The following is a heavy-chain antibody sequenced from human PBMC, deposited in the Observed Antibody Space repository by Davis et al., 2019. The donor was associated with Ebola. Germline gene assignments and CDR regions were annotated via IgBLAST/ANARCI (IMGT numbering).Heavy chain of an antibody. CDR3: ARYQYSGYDYVGFDY. V-gene: IGHV1-69*13. CDR1: GGTFSSYA. D-gene: IGHD5-12*01. J-gene: IGHJ4*02. Sequence: AASVKVSCKASGGTFSSYAISWVRQAPGQGLEWMGGIIPIFGTANYAQKFQGRVTITADESTSTAYMELRSLRSEDTAVYYCARYQYSGYDYVGFDYWGQGTLVTVSS. CDR2: IIPIFGTA.